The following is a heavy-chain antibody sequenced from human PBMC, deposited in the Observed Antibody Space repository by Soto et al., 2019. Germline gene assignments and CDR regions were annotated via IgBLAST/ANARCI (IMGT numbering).Heavy chain of an antibody. CDR3: VREAYIGYGHAIDH. Sequence: SETLSLTCAVSVVTFSNYYLSWTRQPPGKGLEGVVYSYRSGSTSYNPSLTSRVTISVDTSKNQCSMRLTSVTAAHPAIYYCVREAYIGYGHAIDHWGQGILVTVSS. V-gene: IGHV4-59*01. J-gene: IGHJ4*02. D-gene: IGHD5-12*01. CDR1: VVTFSNYY. CDR2: SYRSGST.